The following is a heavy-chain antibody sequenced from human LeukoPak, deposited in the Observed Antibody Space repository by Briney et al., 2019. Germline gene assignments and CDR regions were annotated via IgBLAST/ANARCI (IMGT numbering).Heavy chain of an antibody. CDR3: ARERGGSSGYYYVGHFWYYYYCMDV. CDR1: GYTFTSYA. J-gene: IGHJ6*03. V-gene: IGHV7-4-1*02. D-gene: IGHD3-22*01. CDR2: INTNTGNP. Sequence: ASVKVSCKASGYTFTSYAMNWVRQAPGQGLEWMGWINTNTGNPTYAQGFTGRFVFSLDTSVSTAYLQISSLKAEDTAVYYCARERGGSSGYYYVGHFWYYYYCMDVWGKGTTVTVSS.